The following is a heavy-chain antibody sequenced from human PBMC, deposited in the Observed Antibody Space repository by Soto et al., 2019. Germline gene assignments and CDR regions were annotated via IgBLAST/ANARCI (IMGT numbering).Heavy chain of an antibody. CDR3: AADLPDWGAYAFDY. CDR2: AKSEINGGAV. CDR1: GFTFTRAW. D-gene: IGHD3-16*01. Sequence: GGSLRLSCAASGFTFTRAWLNWARQAPGKGLEWVGRAKSEINGGAVDYAAPVKGRFTISRDASQNTVYLQMNSLRADDTAVYYCAADLPDWGAYAFDYWGHGTQVTVSS. V-gene: IGHV3-15*07. J-gene: IGHJ4*01.